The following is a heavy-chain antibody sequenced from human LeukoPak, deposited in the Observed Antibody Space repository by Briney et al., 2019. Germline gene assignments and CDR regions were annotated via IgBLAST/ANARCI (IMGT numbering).Heavy chain of an antibody. CDR3: ARHVKIPVAGFDY. J-gene: IGHJ4*02. Sequence: SETLSLTCTVSGDSISGYYWSWIRQPPGKGLEWIGYINYSGFTKYNPSVKSRITLSVGTPKNQFSLNLTSVTAADTAIYYCARHVKIPVAGFDYWGQGTPVTVSS. D-gene: IGHD6-19*01. CDR2: INYSGFT. CDR1: GDSISGYY. V-gene: IGHV4-59*08.